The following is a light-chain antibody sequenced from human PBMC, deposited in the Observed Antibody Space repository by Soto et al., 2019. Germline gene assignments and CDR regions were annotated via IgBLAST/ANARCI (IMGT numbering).Light chain of an antibody. J-gene: IGKJ1*01. V-gene: IGKV3-20*01. CDR3: QQYSSTART. CDR2: GAS. Sequence: EIVLTQSSGTLSSSPGERATLSCRASQSVSSSYLACYQQKPGQAPRLLIYGASSRATGIPDRFSGSGSGTDFTLTISRLQPEDFAVYDCQQYSSTARTFGQGTKGEIK. CDR1: QSVSSSY.